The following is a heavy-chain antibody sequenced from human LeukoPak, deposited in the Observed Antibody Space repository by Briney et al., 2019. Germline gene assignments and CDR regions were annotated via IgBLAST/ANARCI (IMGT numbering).Heavy chain of an antibody. CDR3: ARDSPVATW. Sequence: GGSLRLSCAASGFTFSHYYMSWVRQAPGKGLEWVANIKQDGSEQFYLDSVKGRFTISRDNAKNALYLQMHSLRVEDTAKYYCARDSPVATWWGQGTLVTVSS. J-gene: IGHJ4*02. V-gene: IGHV3-7*03. CDR2: IKQDGSEQ. CDR1: GFTFSHYY. D-gene: IGHD1-26*01.